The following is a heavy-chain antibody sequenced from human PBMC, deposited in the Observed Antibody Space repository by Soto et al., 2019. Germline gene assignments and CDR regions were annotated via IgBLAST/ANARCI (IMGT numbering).Heavy chain of an antibody. CDR2: ISPGSRYP. Sequence: GGSLRLSCASSGFTFSDYHMSWIRQAPGKGLEWLSYISPGSRYPAYADSVKGRFTISRDNARRSLSLQMNSLTVDDTAIYYCVRGGGGGLFDPWGQGSMVTVSS. CDR3: VRGGGGGLFDP. CDR1: GFTFSDYH. V-gene: IGHV3-11*06. D-gene: IGHD2-15*01. J-gene: IGHJ5*02.